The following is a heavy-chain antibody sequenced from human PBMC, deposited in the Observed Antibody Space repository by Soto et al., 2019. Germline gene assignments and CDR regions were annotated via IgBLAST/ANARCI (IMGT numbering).Heavy chain of an antibody. Sequence: QVQLQESGPGLVTPSGTLSLTCTVSGVSISSSNWWTWVRQAPGKGLEWIGEMYPSGGTTYNPALQIRVTISVDNSKNHLSLTLTSVTAADTAVYYCARCLHCSNGGRFDPWGRGALVTVSS. CDR3: ARCLHCSNGGRFDP. CDR2: MYPSGGT. D-gene: IGHD2-8*01. CDR1: GVSISSSNW. J-gene: IGHJ5*02. V-gene: IGHV4-4*02.